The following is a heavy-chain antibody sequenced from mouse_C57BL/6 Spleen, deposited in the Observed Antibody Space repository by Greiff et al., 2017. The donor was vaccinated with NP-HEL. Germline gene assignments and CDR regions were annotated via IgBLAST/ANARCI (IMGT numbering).Heavy chain of an antibody. D-gene: IGHD1-1*01. CDR2: ISDGGSYT. CDR1: GFTFSSYA. Sequence: EVMLVESGGGLVKPGGSLKLSCAASGFTFSSYAMSWVRQTPEKRLEWVATISDGGSYTYYPDNVKGRFTISRDNAKNNLYLQMSHLKSEDTAMYYCARDIKEGYFDVWGTGTTVTVSS. V-gene: IGHV5-4*01. J-gene: IGHJ1*03. CDR3: ARDIKEGYFDV.